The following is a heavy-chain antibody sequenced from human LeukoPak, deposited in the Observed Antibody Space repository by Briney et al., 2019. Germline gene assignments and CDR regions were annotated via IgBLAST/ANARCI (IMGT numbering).Heavy chain of an antibody. CDR2: ISSSSSYI. D-gene: IGHD1-26*01. CDR3: AGARYSGSYLPSNWFDP. J-gene: IGHJ5*02. CDR1: GFTFSSYS. V-gene: IGHV3-21*04. Sequence: GGSLRLSCAASGFTFSSYSMNWVRQAPGKGLEWVSSISSSSSYIYYADSVKGRFTISRDNAKNSLYLQMNSLRAEDTAVYYCAGARYSGSYLPSNWFDPWGQGTLVTVSS.